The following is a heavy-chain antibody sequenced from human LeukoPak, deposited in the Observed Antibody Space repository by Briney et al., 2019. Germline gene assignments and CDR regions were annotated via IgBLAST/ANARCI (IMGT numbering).Heavy chain of an antibody. J-gene: IGHJ6*03. CDR3: ARDPAGDYVWGSYRYPYYYYYMDV. D-gene: IGHD3-16*02. CDR2: ISAYNGNT. Sequence: ASVKVSCKASGYTFTSYGISWVRQAPGQGLEWMGWISAYNGNTNYAQKLQGRVTMTTDTSTSTACMELRSLRSDDTAVYYCARDPAGDYVWGSYRYPYYYYYMDVWGKGTTVTVSS. V-gene: IGHV1-18*01. CDR1: GYTFTSYG.